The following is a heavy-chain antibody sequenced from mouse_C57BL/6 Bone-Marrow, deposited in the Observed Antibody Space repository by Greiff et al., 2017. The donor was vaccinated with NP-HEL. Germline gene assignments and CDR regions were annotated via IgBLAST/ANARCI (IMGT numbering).Heavy chain of an antibody. Sequence: VQLHQSGAELAKPGASVKLSCKASGYTFTSYWMHWVKQRPGQGLEWIGYINPSSGYTKYNQKFKDKATLTADKSSSTAYMQLSSLTYEDSAVYYCAVITTVVAPYYAMDYWGQGTSVTVSS. D-gene: IGHD1-1*01. CDR2: INPSSGYT. CDR3: AVITTVVAPYYAMDY. V-gene: IGHV1-7*01. J-gene: IGHJ4*01. CDR1: GYTFTSYW.